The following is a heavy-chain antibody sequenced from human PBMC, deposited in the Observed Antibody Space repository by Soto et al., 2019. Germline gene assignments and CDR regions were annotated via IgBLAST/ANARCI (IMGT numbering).Heavy chain of an antibody. Sequence: EVQLLESGGGLVQPGESLRLSCAASGFTFSTYAMSWVRQAPGKGLEWVAGTGGLETDTYYADSVRGRFTISRDNSRSTLVLQMTNLRADDTAIYYCAKDRMSYNSVWDPFDIWGQGTVVIVSS. V-gene: IGHV3-23*01. CDR1: GFTFSTYA. CDR2: TGGLETDT. CDR3: AKDRMSYNSVWDPFDI. J-gene: IGHJ3*02. D-gene: IGHD1-26*01.